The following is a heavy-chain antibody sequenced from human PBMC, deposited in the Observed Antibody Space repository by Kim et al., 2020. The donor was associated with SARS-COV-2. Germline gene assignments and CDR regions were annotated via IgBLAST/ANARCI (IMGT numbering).Heavy chain of an antibody. D-gene: IGHD2-2*03. J-gene: IGHJ4*02. Sequence: YAASVKGRFIISRDNSRNTVSLQMNSLRAEDTALYYCARWITSFDYWGQGTLVTVSS. V-gene: IGHV3-23*01. CDR3: ARWITSFDY.